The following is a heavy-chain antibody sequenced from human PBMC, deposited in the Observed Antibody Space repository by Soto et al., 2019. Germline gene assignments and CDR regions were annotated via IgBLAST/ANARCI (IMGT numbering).Heavy chain of an antibody. D-gene: IGHD3-16*01. CDR1: GGSFSGYS. CDR2: INHSGRT. Sequence: SLTCSVSGGSFSGYSWSWIRQPPGKGLEWRGEINHSGRTNYNPSLKRRVTISVDTSKNQFSLKLSSVTAADTDVYYCARAGGYYLDYWGQGTLVTVSS. V-gene: IGHV4-34*01. CDR3: ARAGGYYLDY. J-gene: IGHJ4*02.